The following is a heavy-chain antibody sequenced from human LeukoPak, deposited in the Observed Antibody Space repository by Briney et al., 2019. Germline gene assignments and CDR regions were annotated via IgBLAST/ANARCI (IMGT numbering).Heavy chain of an antibody. D-gene: IGHD3-10*01. J-gene: IGHJ6*03. CDR1: GDSVSSNSAA. CDR2: TYYRSKWYN. V-gene: IGHV6-1*01. Sequence: SQTLSLTCAISGDSVSSNSAAWNWIRQSPSRGLEWLGRTYYRSKWYNDYAVSVKSRITINPDTSKNQFSLKLSSVTAADTAVYYCARLPGDLGGLRDGSSVADMVRGVIIKGYYYYYMDVWGKGTTVTISS. CDR3: ARLPGDLGGLRDGSSVADMVRGVIIKGYYYYYMDV.